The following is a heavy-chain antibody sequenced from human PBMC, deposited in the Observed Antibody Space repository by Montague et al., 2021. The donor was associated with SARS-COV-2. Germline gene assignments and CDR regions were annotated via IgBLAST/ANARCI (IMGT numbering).Heavy chain of an antibody. Sequence: SLRLSCAPSGFSVSDFFMSRVRQGPVRGLEWLSYINLAGDIYYAGSVKGRFTISRDTSNNRVFLQMNSLRVDDTALYYCVRALGSGYDLWGQGTLVTVSS. J-gene: IGHJ5*02. CDR2: INLAGDI. D-gene: IGHD3-9*01. CDR3: VRALGSGYDL. V-gene: IGHV3-53*01. CDR1: GFSVSDFF.